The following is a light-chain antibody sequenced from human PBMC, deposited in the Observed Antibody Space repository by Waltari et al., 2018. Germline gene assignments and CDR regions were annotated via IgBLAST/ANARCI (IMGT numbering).Light chain of an antibody. CDR3: QQYHSSPPT. J-gene: IGKJ1*01. CDR2: DAS. V-gene: IGKV1-5*01. CDR1: QSITNW. Sequence: DIQMTQSPSTLSASVGDRVTISCRASQSITNWLAWYQQKPGKAPKFLISDASSLASGVPSRFSGSGSGTEFTLTITSLQPDDFATYYCQQYHSSPPTFGQGTKVEIK.